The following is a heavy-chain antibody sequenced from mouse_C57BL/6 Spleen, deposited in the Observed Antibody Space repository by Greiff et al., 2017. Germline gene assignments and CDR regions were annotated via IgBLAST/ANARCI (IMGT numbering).Heavy chain of an antibody. CDR2: IRSKSSNYAT. Sequence: DVKLVESGGGLVQPKGSLKLSCAASGFTFNTYAMHWVRQAPGKGLEWVARIRSKSSNYATYYADSVKDRFTISRDDSQSMLYLQMNNLKTEDTAMYYCVRDSGSSFYGYFDVWGTGTTVTVSS. J-gene: IGHJ1*03. V-gene: IGHV10-3*01. CDR3: VRDSGSSFYGYFDV. CDR1: GFTFNTYA. D-gene: IGHD1-1*01.